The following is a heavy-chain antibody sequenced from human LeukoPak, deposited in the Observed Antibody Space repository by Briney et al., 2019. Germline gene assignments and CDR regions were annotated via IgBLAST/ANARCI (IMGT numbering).Heavy chain of an antibody. Sequence: SETLSLTCTVSGGSISSYYWSWIRQPPGKGLEWIGRIYTSGSPNYNPSLKSRVTMSVDTSKNQFSLKLSSVTAADTAVYYCARSDTAMVLDYWGQGTLVTVSS. CDR3: ARSDTAMVLDY. V-gene: IGHV4-4*07. CDR2: IYTSGSP. CDR1: GGSISSYY. J-gene: IGHJ4*02. D-gene: IGHD5-18*01.